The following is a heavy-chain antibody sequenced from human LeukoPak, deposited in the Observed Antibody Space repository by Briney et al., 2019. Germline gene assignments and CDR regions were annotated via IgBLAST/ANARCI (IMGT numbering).Heavy chain of an antibody. Sequence: SVNVSCKASGGTFSSYTISWVRQAPGHGLEWMGRIIPILGIANYAQTFQGRVTITADKSTSTAYMELSSLRSEDTDVYYCAREKYYYDSSGYGDAFDIWGQGTMVTVSS. D-gene: IGHD3-22*01. CDR3: AREKYYYDSSGYGDAFDI. J-gene: IGHJ3*02. CDR2: IIPILGIA. CDR1: GGTFSSYT. V-gene: IGHV1-69*04.